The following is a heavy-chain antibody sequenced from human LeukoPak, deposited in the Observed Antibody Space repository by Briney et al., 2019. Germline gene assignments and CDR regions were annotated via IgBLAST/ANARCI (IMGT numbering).Heavy chain of an antibody. CDR1: GYSFTNYY. V-gene: IGHV1-46*01. Sequence: ASVKVSCKASGYSFTNYYMHWVRQAPGQGLEWMGLINPSGGSTSYAQKFQGRVTMTRDTSTSTVYMELSSLRSEDTAVYYCARARQYQLLFVAFDIWGQGTIVTVSS. J-gene: IGHJ3*02. CDR3: ARARQYQLLFVAFDI. CDR2: INPSGGST. D-gene: IGHD2-2*01.